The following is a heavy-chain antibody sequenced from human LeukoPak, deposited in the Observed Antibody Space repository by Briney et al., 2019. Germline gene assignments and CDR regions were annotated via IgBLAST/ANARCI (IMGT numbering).Heavy chain of an antibody. CDR3: TRVRVDGSGSTGY. V-gene: IGHV3-49*03. J-gene: IGHJ4*02. CDR1: GFTFGDYA. CDR2: IRSKAYGGTT. Sequence: GGSLRLSCTASGFTFGDYAMSWFRQAPGKGLEWVGFIRSKAYGGTTEYAASVKGRFTISRDDSKSIAYLQMNSLKTEGTAVYYCTRVRVDGSGSTGYWGQGTLVTVSS. D-gene: IGHD1-26*01.